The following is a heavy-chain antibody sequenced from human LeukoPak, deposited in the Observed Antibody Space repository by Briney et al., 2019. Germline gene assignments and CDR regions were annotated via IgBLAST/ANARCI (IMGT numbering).Heavy chain of an antibody. Sequence: SETLSLTCAVYGGSFSGYYWSWIRQPPGKGLEWIGEINHSGSTNYNPSLKSRVTISVDTSKNQLSLKLSSVTAADTAVYYCARGLIPHAFDIWGQGTMVTVSS. CDR3: ARGLIPHAFDI. V-gene: IGHV4-34*01. CDR1: GGSFSGYY. D-gene: IGHD2-21*01. J-gene: IGHJ3*02. CDR2: INHSGST.